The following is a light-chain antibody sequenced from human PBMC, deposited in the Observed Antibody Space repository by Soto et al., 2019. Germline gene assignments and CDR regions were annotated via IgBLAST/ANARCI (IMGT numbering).Light chain of an antibody. Sequence: DFQMTQSPSSLSASVGDRVTITCRASQTLNTYLNWYQHKPGKAPRLLIYDASYLQTGVPSRFSGSGSGPDFTLTIDSLQPEDYATYYCQQSYTFGQGTKLDIK. CDR3: QQSYT. J-gene: IGKJ2*01. CDR1: QTLNTY. CDR2: DAS. V-gene: IGKV1-39*01.